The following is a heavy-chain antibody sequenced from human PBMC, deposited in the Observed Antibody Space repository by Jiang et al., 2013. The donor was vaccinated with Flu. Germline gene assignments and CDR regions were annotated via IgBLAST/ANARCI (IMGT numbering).Heavy chain of an antibody. J-gene: IGHJ6*02. CDR1: GFTFSSYA. CDR3: ARPLEPLYYYYGMDV. Sequence: VVQPGRSLRLSCAASGFTFSSYAMHWVRQAPGKGLEWVAVISYDGSNKYYADSVKGRFTISRDNSKNTLYLQMNSLRAEDTAVYYCARPLEPLYYYYGMDVWGQGTTVTVSS. D-gene: IGHD1-1*01. CDR2: ISYDGSNK. V-gene: IGHV3-30-3*01.